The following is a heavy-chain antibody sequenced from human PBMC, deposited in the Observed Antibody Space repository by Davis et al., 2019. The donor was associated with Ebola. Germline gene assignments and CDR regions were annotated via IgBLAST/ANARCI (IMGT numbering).Heavy chain of an antibody. V-gene: IGHV4-34*01. J-gene: IGHJ6*04. CDR2: INHSGST. CDR1: GFTFSSFA. CDR3: ARGGVVGGAAGLLYNYYYGMDV. D-gene: IGHD6-13*01. Sequence: ESLKISCAASGFTFSSFAMSWVRQAPGKGLEWIGEINHSGSTNYNPSLKSRVTISVDTSKNQFSLKLRSVTAADTAVYYCARGGVVGGAAGLLYNYYYGMDVWGKGTTVTVSS.